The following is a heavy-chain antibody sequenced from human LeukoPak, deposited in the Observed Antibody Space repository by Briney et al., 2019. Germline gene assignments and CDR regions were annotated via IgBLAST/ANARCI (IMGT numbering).Heavy chain of an antibody. CDR1: GFTFSSYA. V-gene: IGHV3-30-3*01. CDR2: ISYDGSNK. CDR3: ARDRGDYDFWSCKEFDY. J-gene: IGHJ4*02. D-gene: IGHD3-3*01. Sequence: GGSLRLSCAASGFTFSSYAMHWVRQAPGKGLEWVAVISYDGSNKYYADSVKGRFTISRDNSKNTLYLQMNSLRAEDTAVYYCARDRGDYDFWSCKEFDYWGQGTLVTVSS.